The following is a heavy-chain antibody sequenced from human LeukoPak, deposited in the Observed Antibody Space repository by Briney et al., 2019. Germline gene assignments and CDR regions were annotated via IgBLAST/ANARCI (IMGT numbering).Heavy chain of an antibody. CDR3: VKDLFGPYGDYGNDY. CDR2: INAGNGNT. CDR1: GYTFTSYA. J-gene: IGHJ4*02. Sequence: ASVKVSCKASGYTFTSYAMHWVRQAPGQRLEWMGWINAGNGNTKYSQKFQGRVTITRDTSASTAYMELSSLRSEDTAVYYCVKDLFGPYGDYGNDYWGQGTLVTVSS. V-gene: IGHV1-3*01. D-gene: IGHD4-17*01.